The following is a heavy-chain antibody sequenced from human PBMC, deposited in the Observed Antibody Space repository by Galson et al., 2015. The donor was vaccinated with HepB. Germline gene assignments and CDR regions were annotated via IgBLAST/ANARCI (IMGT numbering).Heavy chain of an antibody. J-gene: IGHJ5*02. V-gene: IGHV1-8*01. D-gene: IGHD3-22*01. CDR3: ASNRRDSSGYDWFDP. Sequence: SVKVSCKASGSTFTSYDINWVRQATGQGLEWMGWMNPNSGNTGYAQKFQGRVTMTRNTSISTAYMELSSLRSEDTAVYYCASNRRDSSGYDWFDPWGQGTLVTVSS. CDR2: MNPNSGNT. CDR1: GSTFTSYD.